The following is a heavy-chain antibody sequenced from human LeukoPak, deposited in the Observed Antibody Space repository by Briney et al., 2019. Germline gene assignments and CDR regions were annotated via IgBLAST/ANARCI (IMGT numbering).Heavy chain of an antibody. CDR3: ARGRSSSSSGWFDP. CDR2: INHSGST. V-gene: IGHV4-34*01. CDR1: GGSFSGYY. Sequence: PSETLSLTCAVSGGSFSGYYWSWVRQPPGKGLEWIWEINHSGSTNYNPSLKSRVTISVDTSKHQFSLKLSSVTAADTAVYYCARGRSSSSSGWFDPWSQGTLVTVSS. J-gene: IGHJ5*02. D-gene: IGHD6-6*01.